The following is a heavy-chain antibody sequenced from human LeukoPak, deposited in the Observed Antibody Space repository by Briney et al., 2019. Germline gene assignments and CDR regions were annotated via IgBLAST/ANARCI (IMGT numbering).Heavy chain of an antibody. V-gene: IGHV4-4*07. CDR2: IYTSGTT. J-gene: IGHJ4*02. Sequence: SETLSLTYTVSGGSISSYYWGWLRQPAGKGLEGIGRIYTSGTTHYNPSLKTRVTMSVDTSKNQFSLNLSSVTAADTAVYYCARLSTVTTSFDYWGQGTLVTVSS. CDR3: ARLSTVTTSFDY. D-gene: IGHD4-17*01. CDR1: GGSISSYY.